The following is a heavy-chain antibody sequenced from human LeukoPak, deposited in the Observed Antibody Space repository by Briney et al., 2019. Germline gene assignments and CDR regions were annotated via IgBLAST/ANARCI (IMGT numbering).Heavy chain of an antibody. CDR1: GYTFTSYG. CDR3: AGDWDSGSYYRGRVVGY. CDR2: ISAYNGNT. J-gene: IGHJ4*02. V-gene: IGHV1-18*01. Sequence: GASVKVSCKASGYTFTSYGISWVRQAPGQGLEWMGWISAYNGNTNYAQKLQGRVTMTTDTSTSTAYMELRSLRSDDTAVYYCAGDWDSGSYYRGRVVGYWGQGTLVTVSS. D-gene: IGHD1-26*01.